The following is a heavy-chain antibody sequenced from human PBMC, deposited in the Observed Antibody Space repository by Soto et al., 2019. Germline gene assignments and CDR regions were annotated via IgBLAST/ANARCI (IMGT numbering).Heavy chain of an antibody. J-gene: IGHJ5*02. Sequence: ASVKVSCKASGYTFTNYEINWVRQATRQGLEWMGWMNPGSGNTGYAHKFQGRVTMTRNISISTAYMELSRLGSDDTAIYYCARMESSGSLNWFDPWGQGTLVTVSS. CDR3: ARMESSGSLNWFDP. CDR2: MNPGSGNT. D-gene: IGHD3-10*01. V-gene: IGHV1-8*01. CDR1: GYTFTNYE.